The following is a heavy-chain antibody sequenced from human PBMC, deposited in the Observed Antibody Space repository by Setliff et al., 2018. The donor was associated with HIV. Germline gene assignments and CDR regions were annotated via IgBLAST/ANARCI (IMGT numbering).Heavy chain of an antibody. J-gene: IGHJ4*02. CDR1: GGSIFSHY. CDR2: IYYSGST. V-gene: IGHV4-59*11. Sequence: LSLTCTVSGGSIFSHYWSWIRQPPGKGLEWIGYIYYSGSTNYNPSLKSRVTISVDTSKNQFSLKLSSVTAADTAVYYCASTGGYSYGFFDSWGQGALVTVSS. D-gene: IGHD5-18*01. CDR3: ASTGGYSYGFFDS.